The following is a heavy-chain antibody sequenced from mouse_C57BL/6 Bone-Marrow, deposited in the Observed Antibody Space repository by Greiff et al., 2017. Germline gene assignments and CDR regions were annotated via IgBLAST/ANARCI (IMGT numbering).Heavy chain of an antibody. CDR3: AREEGDGYFDV. CDR1: GFTFSDYY. V-gene: IGHV5-16*01. CDR2: ITYDGSSP. J-gene: IGHJ1*03. Sequence: EVKVEESEGGLVQPGSSMKLSCTASGFTFSDYYMAWVRPVPETGLEWVANITYDGSSPYYLDSLKSRFILSRDNAKNILDLQMSSLKSEDTATYYCAREEGDGYFDVWGTGTTVTVSA.